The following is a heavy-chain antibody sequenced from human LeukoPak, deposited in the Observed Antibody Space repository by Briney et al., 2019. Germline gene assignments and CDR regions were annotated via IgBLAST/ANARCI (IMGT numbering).Heavy chain of an antibody. CDR1: AFTFSDYS. Sequence: GGSLRLSCAASAFTFSDYSMNWVRQAPGKGLEWISYIDTSSSTMYYADSVMGLFTISRDNAKESLYLQMNSLRDEDTAVYYCAREDDSWGRNNLDLWGQGTMVTVSS. CDR2: IDTSSSTM. CDR3: AREDDSWGRNNLDL. J-gene: IGHJ3*01. D-gene: IGHD7-27*01. V-gene: IGHV3-48*02.